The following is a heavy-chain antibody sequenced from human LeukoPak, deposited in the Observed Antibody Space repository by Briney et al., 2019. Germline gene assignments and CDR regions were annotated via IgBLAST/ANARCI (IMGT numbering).Heavy chain of an antibody. D-gene: IGHD3-16*01. CDR2: ISSSSSYI. CDR1: GFTFSSYW. V-gene: IGHV3-21*01. J-gene: IGHJ4*02. CDR3: ARGGRKSYYFDY. Sequence: PGGSLRLSCAASGFTFSSYWMNWVRQAPGKGLEWVSSISSSSSYIYYADSVKGRFTISRDNAKNSLYLQVNSLRAEDTAVYYCARGGRKSYYFDYWGQGTLVTVSS.